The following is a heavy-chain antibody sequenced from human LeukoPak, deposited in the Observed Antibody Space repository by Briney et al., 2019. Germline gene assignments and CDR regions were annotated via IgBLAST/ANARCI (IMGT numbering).Heavy chain of an antibody. Sequence: PSETLSLTCTVSGDSISGSNYHWGWIRQPPGKGLEWLGTVHHTGRAFSNPSLRGRTTVSVDTSKNQFSLKLTSVTAADTAVYYCAREPDAWGQGTLVTVSS. V-gene: IGHV4-39*07. CDR1: GDSISGSNYH. J-gene: IGHJ5*02. CDR3: AREPDA. CDR2: VHHTGRA.